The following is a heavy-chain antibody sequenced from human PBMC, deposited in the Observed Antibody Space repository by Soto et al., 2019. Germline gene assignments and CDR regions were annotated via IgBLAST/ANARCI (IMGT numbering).Heavy chain of an antibody. CDR2: IIPIFGTA. CDR3: ARDGGGYSSQWFDP. V-gene: IGHV1-69*01. D-gene: IGHD6-13*01. J-gene: IGHJ5*02. CDR1: GGTFSSYA. Sequence: QVQLVQSGAEVKKPGSSVKVSCKASGGTFSSYAISWVRQAPGQGLEWMGGIIPIFGTANYAQKFQGRVTITADESTSTGYMELSSLRSGDTAVDYCARDGGGYSSQWFDPWGQGTLVTVSS.